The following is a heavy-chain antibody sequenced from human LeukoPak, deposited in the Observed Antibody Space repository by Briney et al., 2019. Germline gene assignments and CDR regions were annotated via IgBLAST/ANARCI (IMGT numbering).Heavy chain of an antibody. CDR3: ARLCYVWGSYPSVYFDY. D-gene: IGHD3-16*01. CDR1: GGSISSSNW. Sequence: SGTLSLTCAVSGGSISSSNWWSWVRQPPGKGLEWIGEIYHSGSTNYNPSLKSRVTISVDKSKNQFSLKLSSVTAADTAVYYCARLCYVWGSYPSVYFDYWGQGTLVTVSS. CDR2: IYHSGST. J-gene: IGHJ4*02. V-gene: IGHV4-4*02.